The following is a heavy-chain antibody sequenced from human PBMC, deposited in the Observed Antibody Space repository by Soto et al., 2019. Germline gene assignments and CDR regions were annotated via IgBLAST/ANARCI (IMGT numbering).Heavy chain of an antibody. J-gene: IGHJ6*02. D-gene: IGHD2-15*01. V-gene: IGHV1-69*13. CDR3: ARHPGGRGYYYGMDV. Sequence: SSVKGSRKASGLTLSTYVISWVRQAPGQGLEWMGGIIPIFGTANYAQKFQGRVTITADESTGTAYMELSSLRSEDTAVYYCARHPGGRGYYYGMDVWGQGTTVTVSS. CDR1: GLTLSTYV. CDR2: IIPIFGTA.